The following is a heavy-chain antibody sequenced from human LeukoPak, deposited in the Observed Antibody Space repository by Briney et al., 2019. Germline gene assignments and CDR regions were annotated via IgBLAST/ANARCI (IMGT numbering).Heavy chain of an antibody. CDR1: GFTFSSYA. Sequence: GGSLRLSCAASGFTFSSYAMSWVRQAPGKGLEWVSAISGSGGSTYYADSVKGRFTISRDNSKNTLYLQMNSLRAEDTAVYYCAKGISPYYYDSSGTLYWGQGTLVTVSS. CDR3: AKGISPYYYDSSGTLY. D-gene: IGHD3-22*01. CDR2: ISGSGGST. J-gene: IGHJ4*02. V-gene: IGHV3-23*01.